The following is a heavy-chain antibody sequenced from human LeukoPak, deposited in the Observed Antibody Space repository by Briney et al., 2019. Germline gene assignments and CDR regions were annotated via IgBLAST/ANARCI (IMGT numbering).Heavy chain of an antibody. D-gene: IGHD3-9*01. Sequence: GGSLRLSCTASGFTFSSYGMHWVPQAPGKGLEWVAVIRYDGSNKYYADPVKGRFTISRDNSKNTLYLQMNSLRAEDTAVYYCAKDSSLTGYYNDGWFDPWGQGTLVTVSS. J-gene: IGHJ5*02. V-gene: IGHV3-30*02. CDR3: AKDSSLTGYYNDGWFDP. CDR2: IRYDGSNK. CDR1: GFTFSSYG.